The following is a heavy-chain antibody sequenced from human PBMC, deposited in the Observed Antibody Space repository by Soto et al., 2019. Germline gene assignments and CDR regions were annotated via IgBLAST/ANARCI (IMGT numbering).Heavy chain of an antibody. D-gene: IGHD3-3*01. CDR2: IFRDGSKQ. CDR1: GFTFSNYA. V-gene: IGHV3-30*18. CDR3: EKSGLPFVEWFPV. Sequence: QAPLVESGGGVVQPGGSLRLSCAASGFTFSNYAMHWVRQAPGKGLEWVAGIFRDGSKQYYGESVKGRFTISRDNSRNTLYLQMNSLRAEDTAVYYCEKSGLPFVEWFPVCGQGTTVTVSS. J-gene: IGHJ6*02.